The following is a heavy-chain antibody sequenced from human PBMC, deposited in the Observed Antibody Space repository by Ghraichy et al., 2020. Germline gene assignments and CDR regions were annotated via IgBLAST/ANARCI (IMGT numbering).Heavy chain of an antibody. J-gene: IGHJ4*02. D-gene: IGHD1-14*01. CDR3: ARDGTCKLALDY. CDR2: INSKTGGT. V-gene: IGHV1-2*02. Sequence: GWINSKTGGTKYAQKFQGRVTMTRDTSTNPAYMQLSSLRSDDTALYYCARDGTCKLALDYWGQGTLLTVSS.